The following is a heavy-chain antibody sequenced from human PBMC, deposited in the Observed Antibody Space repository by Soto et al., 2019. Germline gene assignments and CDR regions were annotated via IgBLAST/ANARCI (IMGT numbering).Heavy chain of an antibody. V-gene: IGHV3-21*01. J-gene: IGHJ4*02. CDR3: ARESEDLTSNFDY. CDR1: GFTFTRYS. CDR2: ISSTTNYI. Sequence: EVQLVESGGGLVKPGGSLRLSCAASGFTFTRYSMNWVRQAPGKGLEWVSSISSTTNYIYYADSMKGRFTVSRDNAKNSVYLQMNSLSAEDTAVYYCARESEDLTSNFDYWGQGTLVT.